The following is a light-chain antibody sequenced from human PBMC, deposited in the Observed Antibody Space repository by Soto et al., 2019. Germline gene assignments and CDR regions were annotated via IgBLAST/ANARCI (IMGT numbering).Light chain of an antibody. J-gene: IGKJ1*01. Sequence: ENVLTQSPGTLSLSPGERATLSCRASQSVSSSYLAWYQQKPGQAPRVLIYGASSRATGIPDRFSGSGSGTDFTLTIRRLEPEDFAVYYCQQYGSSTWTFGQGTKVDIK. V-gene: IGKV3-20*01. CDR1: QSVSSSY. CDR3: QQYGSSTWT. CDR2: GAS.